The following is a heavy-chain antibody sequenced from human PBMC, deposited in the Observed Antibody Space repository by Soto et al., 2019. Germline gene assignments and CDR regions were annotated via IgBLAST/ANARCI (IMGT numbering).Heavy chain of an antibody. CDR2: ISSSSSYI. D-gene: IGHD2-15*01. J-gene: IGHJ6*02. Sequence: GGSLRLSCAASGFTFSSYSMNWVRQAPGKGLEWVSSISSSSSYIYYADSVKGRFTISRDNAKNSLYLQMNSLRAEDTAVYYCARDGDIVVVVAATLNYYYYYGMDVWGQGTTVTVSS. V-gene: IGHV3-21*01. CDR3: ARDGDIVVVVAATLNYYYYYGMDV. CDR1: GFTFSSYS.